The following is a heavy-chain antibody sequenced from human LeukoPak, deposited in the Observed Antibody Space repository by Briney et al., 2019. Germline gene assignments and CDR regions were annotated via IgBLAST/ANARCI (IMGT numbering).Heavy chain of an antibody. J-gene: IGHJ4*02. Sequence: GGSLRLSCAASGFILSSYSMNWVRQAPGKGLEWVRYISTSSSTIYYADSVTGRFTISRDNANNLLYLQMSSLRAEDTAVYYCTGDEIHGYSYSFTDYWGQGTLVTVSS. CDR1: GFILSSYS. V-gene: IGHV3-48*04. CDR2: ISTSSSTI. CDR3: TGDEIHGYSYSFTDY. D-gene: IGHD5-18*01.